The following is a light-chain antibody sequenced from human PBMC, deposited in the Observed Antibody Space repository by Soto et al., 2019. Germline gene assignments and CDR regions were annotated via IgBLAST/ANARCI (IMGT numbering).Light chain of an antibody. CDR3: QQYDSAPET. CDR1: QSVTKY. V-gene: IGKV3-20*01. J-gene: IGKJ1*01. Sequence: EIVLTQSPPTLSLSLGDRDTLSRMASQSVTKYVVWYQQKPGTAPRLLIYGASSRATGSPDRFSGSGSGTDFTLTISRLEPEAFAVYYCQQYDSAPETFGQGTNVEI. CDR2: GAS.